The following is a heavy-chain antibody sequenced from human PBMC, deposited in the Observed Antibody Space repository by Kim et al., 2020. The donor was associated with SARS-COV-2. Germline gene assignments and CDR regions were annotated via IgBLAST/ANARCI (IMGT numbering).Heavy chain of an antibody. CDR2: IKQDGSEK. J-gene: IGHJ4*02. CDR1: GFTFSNYW. V-gene: IGHV3-7*03. D-gene: IGHD6-13*01. CDR3: ARDSEQLFDY. Sequence: GGSLRLSCAASGFTFSNYWMSWIRQAPGRGLEWVANIKQDGSEKYYVDSVKGRFTISRDNAKNSLYLQMNGLRAEDTAMYYCARDSEQLFDYWGQGTLVTVSS.